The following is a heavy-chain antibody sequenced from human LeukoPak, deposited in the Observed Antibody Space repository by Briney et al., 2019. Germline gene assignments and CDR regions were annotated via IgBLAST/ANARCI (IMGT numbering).Heavy chain of an antibody. CDR1: GGSISSSSYY. Sequence: SETLSLTCTVSGGSISSSSYYWDWIRQPPGKGLEWIGSIYYSGSTYYNPSLKSRVSISVDTSKNQFSLKLSSVTAADTAVYYCARDHYWGQGTLVTVSS. CDR2: IYYSGST. J-gene: IGHJ4*02. V-gene: IGHV4-39*07. CDR3: ARDHY.